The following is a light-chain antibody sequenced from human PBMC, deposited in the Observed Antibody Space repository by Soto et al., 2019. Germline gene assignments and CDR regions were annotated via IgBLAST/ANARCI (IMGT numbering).Light chain of an antibody. CDR3: QQYNNYWT. CDR2: GAS. Sequence: EIVITEARGVVYVCPGGRATLSCRASQSVGSNLAWYQQKPGQAPRLLIYGASTRATGIPARFSGSGSGSECTLTICSLQPDDFGTYYCQQYNNYWTFGQGTKVDIK. CDR1: QSVGSN. V-gene: IGKV3-15*01. J-gene: IGKJ1*01.